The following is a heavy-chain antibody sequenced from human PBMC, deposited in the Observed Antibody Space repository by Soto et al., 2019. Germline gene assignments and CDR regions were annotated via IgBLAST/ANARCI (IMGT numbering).Heavy chain of an antibody. Sequence: QVQLVQSGAEVKKPGASVKVSCKASGYTFTSYGISWVRQAPGQGLEWMGWISAYNGNTNYAQKLQGRVTMTTDTSTSTDYMELRSLRSDDTAVYYCARDIRRYSSSKNDAFDIWGQGTMVTVSS. CDR1: GYTFTSYG. CDR2: ISAYNGNT. J-gene: IGHJ3*02. CDR3: ARDIRRYSSSKNDAFDI. D-gene: IGHD6-6*01. V-gene: IGHV1-18*01.